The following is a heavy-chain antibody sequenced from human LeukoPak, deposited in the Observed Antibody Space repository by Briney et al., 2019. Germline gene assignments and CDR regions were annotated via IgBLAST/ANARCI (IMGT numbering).Heavy chain of an antibody. CDR3: ARDQFFDYDNDDAFDV. CDR2: MTTSRYI. D-gene: IGHD3-22*01. J-gene: IGHJ3*01. CDR1: GFSLKTYN. V-gene: IGHV3-21*01. Sequence: PGGSLRLSCVGSGFSLKTYNMNWVRQAPGKGLEWVSSMTTSRYIYYADSVKGRFTISRDDANNSAYLQMDSLRAEDTATYYCARDQFFDYDNDDAFDVWGQGTKVIVSS.